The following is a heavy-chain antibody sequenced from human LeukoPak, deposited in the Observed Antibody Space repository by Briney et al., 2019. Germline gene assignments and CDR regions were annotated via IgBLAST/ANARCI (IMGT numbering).Heavy chain of an antibody. CDR3: AREVYSGSDYWDAFDS. V-gene: IGHV1-18*04. D-gene: IGHD1-26*01. J-gene: IGHJ3*02. CDR1: GYTFTSFG. CDR2: ISAYNGNT. Sequence: GASVKVSCTPSGYTFTSFGISWVRQAPGQGLEWMGWISAYNGNTNYAQKLQGRVTMTTDTSTSTAYMELRSLRSDDTAVYYCAREVYSGSDYWDAFDSSGKGTMVTVSS.